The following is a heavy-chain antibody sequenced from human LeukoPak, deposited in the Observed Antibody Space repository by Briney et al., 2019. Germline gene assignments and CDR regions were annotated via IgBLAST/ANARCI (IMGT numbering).Heavy chain of an antibody. J-gene: IGHJ3*02. D-gene: IGHD5-24*01. V-gene: IGHV3-7*01. CDR3: ATISAQTFDI. CDR1: GFTFSNYW. CDR2: INQYGNDK. Sequence: GGSLRLSCAASGFTFSNYWMSWVRQAPGKGLEWVANINQYGNDKYYVDSVKGRFTISRDNAKNSLYLQMNSLRAEDAAIYYCATISAQTFDIWGQGTLVSVSS.